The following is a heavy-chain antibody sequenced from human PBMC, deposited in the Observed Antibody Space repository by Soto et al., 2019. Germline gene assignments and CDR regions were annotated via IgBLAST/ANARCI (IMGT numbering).Heavy chain of an antibody. CDR2: ITTYNGYT. J-gene: IGHJ6*03. V-gene: IGHV1-18*01. CDR1: GYTFTTYG. Sequence: GASVKVSCKASGYTFTTYGVSWVRQAPGQGLEWMGWITTYNGYTNYAQKLQGRVTMTTDTSTSTAYMELRSLRSDDTAVYYCARVPAAYYYCYMDVWGKGTTVTLSS. CDR3: ARVPAAYYYCYMDV. D-gene: IGHD2-2*01.